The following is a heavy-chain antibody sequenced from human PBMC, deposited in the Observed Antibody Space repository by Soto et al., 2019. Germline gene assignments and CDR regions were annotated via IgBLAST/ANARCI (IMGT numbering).Heavy chain of an antibody. V-gene: IGHV3-30*04. Sequence: GGSLRLSCAASGFTFSSYAMHWVRQAPGKGLEWVAVISYDGSNKYYADSVKGRFTISRDNSKNTLYLQMNSLRAEDTAVYYCARDTEGMVRGVIDYWGQGTLVTVSS. CDR3: ARDTEGMVRGVIDY. CDR1: GFTFSSYA. CDR2: ISYDGSNK. J-gene: IGHJ4*02. D-gene: IGHD3-10*01.